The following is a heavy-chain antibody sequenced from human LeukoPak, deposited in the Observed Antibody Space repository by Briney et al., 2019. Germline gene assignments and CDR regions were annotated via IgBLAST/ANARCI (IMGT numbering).Heavy chain of an antibody. CDR3: ARGGRRRAFDI. Sequence: SQTLSLTCTVSGGSISSGGYYWSWIRQPPGKGLEWIGEINHSGSTNYNPSLKSRVTISVDTSKNQFSLKLSSVTAADTAVYYCARGGRRRAFDIWGQGTMVTVSS. CDR2: INHSGST. CDR1: GGSISSGGYY. V-gene: IGHV4-30-2*01. J-gene: IGHJ3*02.